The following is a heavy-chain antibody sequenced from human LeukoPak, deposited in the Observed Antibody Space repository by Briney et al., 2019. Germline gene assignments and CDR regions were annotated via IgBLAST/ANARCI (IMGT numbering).Heavy chain of an antibody. D-gene: IGHD2-15*01. Sequence: PGGSLRLSCAASGFTFDDYGMSWVRQAPGKGLEWVSGINWNGGSTGYADSVKGRFTISRDNAKNSLYLQMNSRRAEDTALYYCARSPVVVVAAPVYYYYMDVWGKGTTVTVSS. V-gene: IGHV3-20*04. CDR3: ARSPVVVVAAPVYYYYMDV. CDR1: GFTFDDYG. CDR2: INWNGGST. J-gene: IGHJ6*03.